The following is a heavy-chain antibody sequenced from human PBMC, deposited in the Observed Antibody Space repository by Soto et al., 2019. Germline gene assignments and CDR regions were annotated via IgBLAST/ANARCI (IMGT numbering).Heavy chain of an antibody. Sequence: EVQLLESGGGLAQPGGSLRLSCAASGFTFSSSDMSWVRQAPGKGLEWVSSITRTGDSTHYADSVKGRFTISRDNSKNPLHLEMNNRRAGDTAFFFCGKGGGGDHGYWGQGTLVAVSS. CDR2: ITRTGDST. CDR1: GFTFSSSD. D-gene: IGHD2-21*02. V-gene: IGHV3-23*01. CDR3: GKGGGGDHGY. J-gene: IGHJ4*02.